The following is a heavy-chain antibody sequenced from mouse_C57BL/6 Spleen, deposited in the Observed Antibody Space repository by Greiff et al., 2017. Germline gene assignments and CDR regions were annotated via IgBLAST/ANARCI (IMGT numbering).Heavy chain of an antibody. D-gene: IGHD2-1*01. V-gene: IGHV1-55*01. J-gene: IGHJ3*01. Sequence: VQLQQPGAELVQPGASVKMSCKASGYTFTSYWITWVKQWPGQGLEWIGDIYPGSGSTKYNEKFKLKATLTVDTSSSTVYMQLRSMTYETSADYYSESNDYGNVVFAYWGQGTLLTVSA. CDR2: IYPGSGST. CDR3: ESNDYGNVVFAY. CDR1: GYTFTSYW.